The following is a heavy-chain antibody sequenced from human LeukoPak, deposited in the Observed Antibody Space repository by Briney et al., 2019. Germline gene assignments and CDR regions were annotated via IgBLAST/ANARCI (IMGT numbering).Heavy chain of an antibody. CDR2: IYYSGST. Sequence: SETLSLTCTVSGGSISSSSYYWGWIRQPPGKGLEWIGSIYYSGSTYYNPSLKSRVTISVDTSKNQFSLKLSSVTAADTAVYYCARLPRHDYGDYQYYFDYWGQGTLVTVSS. V-gene: IGHV4-39*01. D-gene: IGHD4-17*01. CDR3: ARLPRHDYGDYQYYFDY. CDR1: GGSISSSSYY. J-gene: IGHJ4*02.